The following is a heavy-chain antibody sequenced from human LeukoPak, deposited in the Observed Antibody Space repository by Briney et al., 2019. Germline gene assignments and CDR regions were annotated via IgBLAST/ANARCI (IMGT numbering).Heavy chain of an antibody. CDR2: IYYSGST. CDR3: ARQWYIGSARIGLDK. Sequence: SETLSLTCTVSGGSISSGGYYWSWIRQHPGKGLEWIGYIYYSGSTYYNPSLKSRVTISVDTSKNQFSLKLSSVTAADTAVYYCARQWYIGSARIGLDKWGQGTMVTVSS. D-gene: IGHD2-8*01. J-gene: IGHJ3*02. V-gene: IGHV4-31*03. CDR1: GGSISSGGYY.